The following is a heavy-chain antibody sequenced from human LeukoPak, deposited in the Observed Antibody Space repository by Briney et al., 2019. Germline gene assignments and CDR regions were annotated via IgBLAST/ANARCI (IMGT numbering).Heavy chain of an antibody. CDR1: GYSFSRYW. J-gene: IGHJ4*02. D-gene: IGHD2-2*01. V-gene: IGHV5-51*01. CDR3: ARPTYCSSTSCYDY. Sequence: GESLKISCKGSGYSFSRYWIGWVRQMPGKGLEWMGIIYPGDSDTRYSPSFQGQVTISAGKSISTAYLQWSSLKASDTAMYYCARPTYCSSTSCYDYWGQGTLVTVSP. CDR2: IYPGDSDT.